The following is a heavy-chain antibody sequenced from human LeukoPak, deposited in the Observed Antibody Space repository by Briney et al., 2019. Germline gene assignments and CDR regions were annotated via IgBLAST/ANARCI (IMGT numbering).Heavy chain of an antibody. D-gene: IGHD6-13*01. J-gene: IGHJ4*02. CDR3: ARDRGSSWPYLLDY. CDR2: INPNSGGT. Sequence: ASVKVSCKASGYTFTGYYMHWVRQAPGQGLEWMGWINPNSGGTNYAQKFQGRVTMTRDTSISTAYMELSRLRSDDTAVYYCARDRGSSWPYLLDYWGQGTLVTVSS. CDR1: GYTFTGYY. V-gene: IGHV1-2*02.